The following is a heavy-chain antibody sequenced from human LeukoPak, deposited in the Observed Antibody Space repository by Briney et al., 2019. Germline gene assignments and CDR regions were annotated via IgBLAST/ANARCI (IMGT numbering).Heavy chain of an antibody. J-gene: IGHJ4*02. V-gene: IGHV1-18*01. CDR3: ARDLSKRARGWYSLVY. D-gene: IGHD6-19*01. CDR1: GYTFTSYG. CDR2: VSAYNGNT. Sequence: ASVKVSCKASGYTFTSYGISWVRQAPGEGLEWMGWVSAYNGNTNYAQKLQGRVTMTTGTSTSTAYMELRSLRSDDTAVYYCARDLSKRARGWYSLVYWGQGTLVTVSS.